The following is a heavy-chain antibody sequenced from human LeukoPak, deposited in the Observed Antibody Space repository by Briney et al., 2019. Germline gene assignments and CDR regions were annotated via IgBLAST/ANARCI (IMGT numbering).Heavy chain of an antibody. CDR2: ISANNRNT. CDR3: ARGETQNWFDP. CDR1: GYTFSNYG. J-gene: IGHJ5*02. Sequence: ASVKVSCKASGYTFSNYGISWVRQAPGRGLEWMGWISANNRNTNYAQKLQGRVTMTTDTSTSTAYMELRSLTSDDTAMYYCARGETQNWFDPWGQGTLVTVSS. V-gene: IGHV1-18*01. D-gene: IGHD1-26*01.